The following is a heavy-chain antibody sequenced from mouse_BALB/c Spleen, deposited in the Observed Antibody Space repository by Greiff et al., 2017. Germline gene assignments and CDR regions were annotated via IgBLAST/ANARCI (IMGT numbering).Heavy chain of an antibody. V-gene: IGHV1S29*02. CDR3: ARSVYDYDGGDYAMDY. CDR1: GYTFTDYN. J-gene: IGHJ4*01. Sequence: VQLQQSGPELVKPGASVKISCKASGYTFTDYNMHWVKQSHGKSPEWIGYIYPYNGGTGYNQKFKSKATLTVDNSSSTAYMELRSLTSEDSAVYYCARSVYDYDGGDYAMDYWGQGTSVTVSS. CDR2: IYPYNGGT. D-gene: IGHD2-4*01.